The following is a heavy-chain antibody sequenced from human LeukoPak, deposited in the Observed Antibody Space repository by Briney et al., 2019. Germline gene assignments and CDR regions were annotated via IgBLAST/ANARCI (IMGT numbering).Heavy chain of an antibody. CDR3: ARRKVTTDYYYYMDV. CDR2: INPNSGGT. J-gene: IGHJ6*03. D-gene: IGHD4-11*01. Sequence: GASVKVSCKASGYTFTGYYMHWARQAPGQGLEWMGWINPNSGGTNYAQKFQGRVTMTRDTSISTAYMELSRLRSDDTAVYYCARRKVTTDYYYYMDVWGKGTTVTVSS. V-gene: IGHV1-2*02. CDR1: GYTFTGYY.